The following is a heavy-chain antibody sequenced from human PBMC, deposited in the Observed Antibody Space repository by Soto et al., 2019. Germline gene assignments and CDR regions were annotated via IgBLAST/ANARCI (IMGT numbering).Heavy chain of an antibody. CDR2: IKSKIDGGTM. V-gene: IGHV3-15*01. CDR3: TTYDYIWGSDRYRWAY. D-gene: IGHD3-16*02. CDR1: GFTFSNAW. J-gene: IGHJ4*02. Sequence: EVQLVESGGGLVKPGGSLRLSCAASGFTFSNAWMSWVRQAPGKGLEWVARIKSKIDGGTMDHAAPLKGRFTISRDDSKNTLYLQMDRRETEDTAVYYCTTYDYIWGSDRYRWAYWGQGVLVTVSS.